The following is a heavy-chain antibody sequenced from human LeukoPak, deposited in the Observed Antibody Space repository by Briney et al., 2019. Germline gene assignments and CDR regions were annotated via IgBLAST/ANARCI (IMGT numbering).Heavy chain of an antibody. CDR1: GFTFSNYG. Sequence: PGGSLRLSCAAAGFTFSNYGIHWVRQAPGKGLEWVAFIRYDGSSKYYADSVKGRFTISRDNSKNTLCLQMNSLRAEDTAVYYCAFGYCSGSSCLYYYYYMDVWGKGTTVTISS. J-gene: IGHJ6*03. CDR2: IRYDGSSK. D-gene: IGHD2-2*01. CDR3: AFGYCSGSSCLYYYYYMDV. V-gene: IGHV3-30*02.